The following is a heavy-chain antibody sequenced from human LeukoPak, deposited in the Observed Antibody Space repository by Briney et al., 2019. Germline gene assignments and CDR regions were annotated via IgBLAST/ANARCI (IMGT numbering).Heavy chain of an antibody. CDR2: IYNGGAT. CDR1: GFTVSSND. V-gene: IGHV3-53*05. J-gene: IGHJ3*02. CDR3: VKDSEMATINAFDI. D-gene: IGHD5-24*01. Sequence: PGGSLRLSCEASGFTVSSNDMSWVRQAPGKVLEWVSVIYNGGATYYADSVKGRFTISRDNSTNTLYLQMSSLRAEDTAVYYCVKDSEMATINAFDIWGQGTMVTVSS.